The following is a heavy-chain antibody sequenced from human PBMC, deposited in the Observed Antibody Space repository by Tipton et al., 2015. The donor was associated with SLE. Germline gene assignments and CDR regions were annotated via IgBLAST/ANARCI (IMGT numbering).Heavy chain of an antibody. Sequence: GLVKPSETLSLTCNVSGGSINSFYWSWIRQSPGKGLEWIGYIYSSGNTNYNPSLKRRVTISVDTSTNQFSLKVRSVTAADTAVYYCARVSRFLEWLVEYWGQGKLVTVSS. CDR2: IYSSGNT. J-gene: IGHJ4*02. D-gene: IGHD3-3*01. V-gene: IGHV4-4*08. CDR1: GGSINSFY. CDR3: ARVSRFLEWLVEY.